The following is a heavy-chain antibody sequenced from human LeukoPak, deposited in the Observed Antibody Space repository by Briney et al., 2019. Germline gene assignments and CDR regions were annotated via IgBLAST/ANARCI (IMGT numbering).Heavy chain of an antibody. CDR3: ARGHSSSWSPGY. D-gene: IGHD6-13*01. Sequence: PSETLSLTCAVYGGSFSGYYWSWIRQPPGKGLEWIGEINHSGSTNYNPSLKSRVTISVDTSKNQFSLKLSSVTAADTAVYYCARGHSSSWSPGYWGQGTLVTVSS. J-gene: IGHJ4*02. CDR2: INHSGST. V-gene: IGHV4-34*01. CDR1: GGSFSGYY.